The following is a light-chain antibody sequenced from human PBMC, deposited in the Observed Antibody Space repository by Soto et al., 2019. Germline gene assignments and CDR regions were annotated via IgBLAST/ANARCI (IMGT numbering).Light chain of an antibody. Sequence: DIQMTQSPSTLSASVGDRVTITCRASQSISSWLAWYQQKPGKAPKLLIYDASSLHSGVPSRFTGSGFGTEFTLTISSLQPEDFATYYCQQYHRYSRTFGQGTKVDIK. J-gene: IGKJ1*01. CDR3: QQYHRYSRT. V-gene: IGKV1-5*01. CDR1: QSISSW. CDR2: DAS.